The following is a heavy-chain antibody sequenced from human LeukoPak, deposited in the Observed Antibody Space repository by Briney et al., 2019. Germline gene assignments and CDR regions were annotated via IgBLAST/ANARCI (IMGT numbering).Heavy chain of an antibody. D-gene: IGHD3-10*01. J-gene: IGHJ4*02. Sequence: SETLSLTCTVSGGSISSGGYYWSWLRQHPGKGLEWIGYIYYSGSTYYNPSLKSRVTISVDTSKNQFSLKLSSVTAADTAVYYCARAGGSGSEFDYWGQGTLVTVSS. CDR2: IYYSGST. V-gene: IGHV4-31*03. CDR1: GGSISSGGYY. CDR3: ARAGGSGSEFDY.